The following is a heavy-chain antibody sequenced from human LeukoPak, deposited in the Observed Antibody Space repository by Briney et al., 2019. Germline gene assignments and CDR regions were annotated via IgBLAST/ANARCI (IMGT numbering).Heavy chain of an antibody. J-gene: IGHJ3*02. V-gene: IGHV1-2*06. D-gene: IGHD6-19*01. CDR3: ARAGYSSGWYERGNDAFDI. Sequence: GASVKVSCKASGYTFTGCYMHWVRQAPGQGLEWMGRINHNSGGTNYAQKFQGRVTMTRDTSISTAYMELSRLRSDDTAVYYCARAGYSSGWYERGNDAFDIWGQGTMVTVSS. CDR2: INHNSGGT. CDR1: GYTFTGCY.